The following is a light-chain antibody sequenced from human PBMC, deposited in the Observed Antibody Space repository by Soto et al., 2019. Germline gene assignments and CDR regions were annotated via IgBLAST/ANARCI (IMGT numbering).Light chain of an antibody. CDR2: GAS. CDR3: QQYGSSGT. CDR1: QSISSD. Sequence: EVEMTQSPVTLSVSPGEGATLSCRASQSISSDLAWYQQKPGQAPRLLIYGASNRATGIPDRFSGSGSGTDFTLTISRLEPEDFAVYYCQQYGSSGTFGQGTKVDIK. V-gene: IGKV3-20*01. J-gene: IGKJ1*01.